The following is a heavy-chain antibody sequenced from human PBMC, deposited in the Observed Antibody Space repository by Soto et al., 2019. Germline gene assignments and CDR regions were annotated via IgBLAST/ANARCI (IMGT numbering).Heavy chain of an antibody. CDR1: GYSFTNYW. Sequence: RWESLQVSCKGSGYSFTNYWIRRVRQMPGKGLEWMGIIYPGDSDTRYSPSFQGQVTISADKSISTAYLQWSSLKASDTAMYYCARPSNMVRGVIPDFDYWGQGTLVTVSS. CDR2: IYPGDSDT. CDR3: ARPSNMVRGVIPDFDY. J-gene: IGHJ4*02. D-gene: IGHD3-10*01. V-gene: IGHV5-51*01.